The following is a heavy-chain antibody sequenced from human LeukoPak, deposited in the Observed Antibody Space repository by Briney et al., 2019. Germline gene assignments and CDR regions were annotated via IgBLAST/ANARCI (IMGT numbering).Heavy chain of an antibody. CDR2: ISGSGGST. V-gene: IGHV3-23*01. Sequence: PGGSLRLSCTTSGFTFGDYALSWVRQAPGKGLEWVSAISGSGGSTYYVDSVKGRFTISRDNSKNTLYLQMNSLRAEDTAVYYCAKQKWFGEGYFDYWGQGTLVTVSS. D-gene: IGHD3-10*01. J-gene: IGHJ4*02. CDR1: GFTFGDYA. CDR3: AKQKWFGEGYFDY.